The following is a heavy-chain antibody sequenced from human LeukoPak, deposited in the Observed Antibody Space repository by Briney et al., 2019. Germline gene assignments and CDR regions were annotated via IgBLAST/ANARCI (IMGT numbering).Heavy chain of an antibody. Sequence: GASVKVSCKASVYTFTGHYIHWVRHAPGQGLEWMGWIDPKSGVTSYVQKFQGRATMTRDTSFTTAYMELNSLKSDDTAVYYCARIFVIAAAIDAFDIWGQGTVVTVSS. V-gene: IGHV1-2*02. CDR1: VYTFTGHY. CDR2: IDPKSGVT. J-gene: IGHJ3*02. CDR3: ARIFVIAAAIDAFDI. D-gene: IGHD6-13*01.